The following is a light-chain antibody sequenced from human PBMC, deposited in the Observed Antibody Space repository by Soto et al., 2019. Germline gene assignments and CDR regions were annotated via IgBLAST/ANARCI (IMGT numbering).Light chain of an antibody. CDR2: KDT. CDR3: YSVADNNLV. Sequence: SYELTQPSSVSVSPGQTARITCSGDVLAIRYVRWFQQKPGQAPVLVIFKDTERPSGIPERFSGSSSGTTVTLTISGAQVEDEADYYCYSVADNNLVFGGGTKLTVL. V-gene: IGLV3-27*01. CDR1: VLAIRY. J-gene: IGLJ2*01.